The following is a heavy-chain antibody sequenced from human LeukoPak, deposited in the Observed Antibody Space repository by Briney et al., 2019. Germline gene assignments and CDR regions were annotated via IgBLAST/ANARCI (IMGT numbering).Heavy chain of an antibody. CDR2: ISYDGSNK. V-gene: IGHV3-30-3*01. Sequence: TGRSLRLSCAASGFTFSSYAMHWVRQAPGKGLEWVAVISYDGSNKYYADSVKGRFTISRDNSKNTLYLQMNSLRAEDTAVYYCARDVDYWGQGTLVTVSS. CDR3: ARDVDY. CDR1: GFTFSSYA. J-gene: IGHJ4*02.